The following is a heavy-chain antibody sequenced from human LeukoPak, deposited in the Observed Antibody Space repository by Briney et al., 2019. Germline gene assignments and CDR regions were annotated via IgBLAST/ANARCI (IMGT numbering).Heavy chain of an antibody. CDR2: SIPIFGTA. D-gene: IGHD4-17*01. CDR1: GGTFSSDG. J-gene: IGHJ3*02. CDR3: ASRIDYGAPEVAFDI. Sequence: SVKVSCKASGGTFSSDGISWVRQAPGQGLEWMGGSIPIFGTANYAQNFQGRVTITADKSTSTAYMELSSLGSEDTAVYYCASRIDYGAPEVAFDIWGQGTMVTVSS. V-gene: IGHV1-69*06.